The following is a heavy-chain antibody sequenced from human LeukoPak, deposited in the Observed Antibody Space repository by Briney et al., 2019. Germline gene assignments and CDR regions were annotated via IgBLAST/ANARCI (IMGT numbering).Heavy chain of an antibody. Sequence: PSETLPLTCTVSGGSISSYYWSWIRQPPGKGLEWIVYIYYSGSTNYNPSLKSRVTISVDTSKNQFSLKLSSVTAADTAVYYCAPGATYYYDSSGSPPVYWGQGTMVTVSS. CDR1: GGSISSYY. V-gene: IGHV4-59*01. J-gene: IGHJ3*01. CDR2: IYYSGST. D-gene: IGHD3-22*01. CDR3: APGATYYYDSSGSPPVY.